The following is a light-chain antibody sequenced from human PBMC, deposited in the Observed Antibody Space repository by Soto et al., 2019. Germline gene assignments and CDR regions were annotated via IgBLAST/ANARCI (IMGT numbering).Light chain of an antibody. CDR1: NSDIGRYNY. CDR2: EVS. Sequence: QSALTQPASVSGSPGQSITISCAGTNSDIGRYNYVSWYQQHPGEAPKLLIYEVSNRPSGISHRFSGSKSGNTASLTISGLQADDECDYYCSSYTNTAALAVFGEGTKLTVL. J-gene: IGLJ3*02. V-gene: IGLV2-14*01. CDR3: SSYTNTAALAV.